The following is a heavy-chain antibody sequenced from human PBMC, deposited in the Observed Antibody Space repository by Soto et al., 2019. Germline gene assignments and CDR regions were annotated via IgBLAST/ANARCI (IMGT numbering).Heavy chain of an antibody. J-gene: IGHJ6*02. Sequence: ASVKVSCKASGYTFTSYAMHWVRQAPGQRLEWMGWINAGNGNTKYSQKFQGRVTITRDTSASTAYMELSSLRSEDTAVYYCAKRSFDWLLGGSDYYYGMDVWGQGTTVTVSS. V-gene: IGHV1-3*01. CDR3: AKRSFDWLLGGSDYYYGMDV. D-gene: IGHD3-9*01. CDR2: INAGNGNT. CDR1: GYTFTSYA.